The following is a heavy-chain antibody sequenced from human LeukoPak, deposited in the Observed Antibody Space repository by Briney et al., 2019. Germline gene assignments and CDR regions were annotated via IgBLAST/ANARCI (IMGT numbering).Heavy chain of an antibody. Sequence: PGGSLRLSCAASEFTFSSYAMSWVRQAPGKGLEWVSAISGSGGSTYYADSVKGRFTISRDNSKNTLYLQMNSLRAEDTAVYYCAKDTTYYHDSSGYRMFDYWGQGTLVTVSS. D-gene: IGHD3-22*01. CDR2: ISGSGGST. V-gene: IGHV3-23*01. CDR3: AKDTTYYHDSSGYRMFDY. J-gene: IGHJ4*02. CDR1: EFTFSSYA.